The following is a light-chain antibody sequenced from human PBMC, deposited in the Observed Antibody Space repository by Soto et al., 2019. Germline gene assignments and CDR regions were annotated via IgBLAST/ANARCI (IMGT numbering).Light chain of an antibody. CDR3: SSFTSTSTFV. J-gene: IGLJ1*01. CDR1: INYVCGYNY. CDR2: EVS. V-gene: IGLV2-14*01. Sequence: QSVLTQPASVSWSPGQSITISCTGTINYVCGYNYVSWFQQHPGKAQKLLIFEVSNRPSGVSHLFYGSKSGNTASLTISGLQAEDEADYYCSSFTSTSTFVFASGTKVTVL.